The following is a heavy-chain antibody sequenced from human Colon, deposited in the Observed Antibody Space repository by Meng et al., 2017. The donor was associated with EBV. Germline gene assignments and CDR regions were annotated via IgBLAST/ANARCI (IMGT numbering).Heavy chain of an antibody. J-gene: IGHJ4*02. Sequence: LVKYSGSGLVMPSQTVYITCTFTGVFINRRDFYWSWISQPPGTGLEWVGDIYYTGSNYYNTSLKSRVTISMDTSKNQFSLRLSSVTAADTAVYYCARNYYFDYWGQGTLVTVSS. CDR2: IYYTGSN. CDR1: GVFINRRDFY. CDR3: ARNYYFDY. V-gene: IGHV4-30-4*01.